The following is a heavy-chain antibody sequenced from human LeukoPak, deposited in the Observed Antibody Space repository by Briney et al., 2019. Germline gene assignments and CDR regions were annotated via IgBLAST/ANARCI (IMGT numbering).Heavy chain of an antibody. J-gene: IGHJ4*02. CDR3: VRVATDRIAVAGGYFDY. V-gene: IGHV6-1*01. D-gene: IGHD6-19*01. CDR2: TYYRSKWYN. CDR1: GDSVSSNSAA. Sequence: SQTLSLTCAISGDSVSSNSAAWNWIRQSPSRGLESLGRTYYRSKWYNDYAVSVKSRITINPDTSKNQFSLQLNSVTPEDTAVYYCVRVATDRIAVAGGYFDYWGQGTLVTVSS.